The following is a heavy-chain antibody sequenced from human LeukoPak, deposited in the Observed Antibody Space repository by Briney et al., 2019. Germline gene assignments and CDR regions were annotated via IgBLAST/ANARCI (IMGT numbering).Heavy chain of an antibody. Sequence: ASVKVSCKASGYTFSSYGISWVRQATGQGLEWMGWMNPNSGNTGYAQKFQGRVTMTRNTSISTAYMELSSLRSEDTAVYYCARRPRNYGSGSYLNYWGQGTLVTVSS. D-gene: IGHD3-10*01. CDR1: GYTFSSYG. CDR2: MNPNSGNT. J-gene: IGHJ4*02. V-gene: IGHV1-8*02. CDR3: ARRPRNYGSGSYLNY.